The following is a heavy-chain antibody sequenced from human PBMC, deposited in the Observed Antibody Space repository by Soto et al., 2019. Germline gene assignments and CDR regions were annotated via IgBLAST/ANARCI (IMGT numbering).Heavy chain of an antibody. D-gene: IGHD6-13*01. V-gene: IGHV1-69*13. CDR2: IIPIFGTA. J-gene: IGHJ4*02. CDR3: ARVSRAAGNFDY. CDR1: GGTFSSYA. Sequence: SVKVSCKASGGTFSSYAISWVRQAPGQGLEWMGGIIPIFGTANYAQKFQGRVTITADESTSTAYMELSSLRSEDTAVYYCARVSRAAGNFDYWGQGTLVTVSS.